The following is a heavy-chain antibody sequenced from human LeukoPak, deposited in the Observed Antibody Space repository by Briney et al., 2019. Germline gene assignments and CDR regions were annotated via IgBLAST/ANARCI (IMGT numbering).Heavy chain of an antibody. V-gene: IGHV3-23*01. Sequence: PGGSLRLSCAASGFTFSSYAMSWVRQAPGKGLEWVSAISGSGGSTYYADSVKGRFTISRDNSKNTPYLQMNSLRAEDTAVYYCASQRAGIAAAGTPSRYYFDYWGQGTLVTVSS. CDR1: GFTFSSYA. J-gene: IGHJ4*02. CDR2: ISGSGGST. CDR3: ASQRAGIAAAGTPSRYYFDY. D-gene: IGHD6-13*01.